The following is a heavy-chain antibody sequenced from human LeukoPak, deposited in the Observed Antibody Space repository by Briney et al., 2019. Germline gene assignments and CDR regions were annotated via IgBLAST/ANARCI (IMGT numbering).Heavy chain of an antibody. CDR1: GYTFTSYY. D-gene: IGHD2-2*01. CDR2: INPSGGST. CDR3: ARASRADCSSTSCYPYNWFDP. V-gene: IGHV1-46*01. J-gene: IGHJ5*02. Sequence: EASVKVSCKASGYTFTSYYMHWVRQAPGQGLEWMGIINPSGGSTSYAQKFQGRVAMTRDTSTSTVYMELSSLRSEDTAVYYCARASRADCSSTSCYPYNWFDPWGQGTLVTVSS.